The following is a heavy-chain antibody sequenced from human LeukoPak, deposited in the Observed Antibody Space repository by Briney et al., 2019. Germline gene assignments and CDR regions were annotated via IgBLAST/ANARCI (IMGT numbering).Heavy chain of an antibody. V-gene: IGHV3-30*02. CDR1: GFTFSSYG. CDR3: AKQGGSGSYRWFDP. D-gene: IGHD3-10*01. J-gene: IGHJ5*02. CDR2: IRYDGSNK. Sequence: GGSLRLSCAASGFTFSSYGMHWVRQAPGKGLEWVAFIRYDGSNKYYADSVKGRFTISRDNSKNTLYLQMNSLRAEDTAVYYCAKQGGSGSYRWFDPWGQGTLVTVSS.